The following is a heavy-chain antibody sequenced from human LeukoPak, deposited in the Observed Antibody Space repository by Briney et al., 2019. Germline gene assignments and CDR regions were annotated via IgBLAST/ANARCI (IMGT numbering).Heavy chain of an antibody. CDR2: ISGSGGTT. J-gene: IGHJ6*03. CDR3: ARETDSYYYYYYYMDV. D-gene: IGHD2-15*01. CDR1: GFTFNNYD. Sequence: GGSLRLSCAASGFTFNNYDITWVRQAPGKGLEWVSKISGSGGTTYYADSVKGRFTISRDNSKNTLYLQMNSLRAEDTAVYFCARETDSYYYYYYYMDVWGKGTTVTVSS. V-gene: IGHV3-23*01.